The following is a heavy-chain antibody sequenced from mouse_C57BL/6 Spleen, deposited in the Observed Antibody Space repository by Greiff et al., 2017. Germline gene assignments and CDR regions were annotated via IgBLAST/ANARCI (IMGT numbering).Heavy chain of an antibody. CDR3: TTHYGSSYDFDY. D-gene: IGHD1-1*01. J-gene: IGHJ2*01. CDR2: IDPEDGDT. V-gene: IGHV14-1*01. CDR1: GFNIKDYY. Sequence: EVQLQQSGAELVRPGASVKLSCTASGFNIKDYYMHWVKQRPEQGLEWIGRIDPEDGDTEYAPKFQGKATMTADTSSNTAYLQLSSLTSEDTAVYYFTTHYGSSYDFDYWGQGTTRTVSS.